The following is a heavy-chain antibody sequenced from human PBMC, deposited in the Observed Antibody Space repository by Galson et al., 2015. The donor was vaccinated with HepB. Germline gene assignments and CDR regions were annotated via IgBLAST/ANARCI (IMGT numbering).Heavy chain of an antibody. J-gene: IGHJ4*02. CDR1: GGTFSSYA. CDR2: IIPILGIA. CDR3: ARGVNYYDSSGYSPFDY. Sequence: SVKVSCKASGGTFSSYAISWVRQAPGQGLEWMGRIIPILGIANYAQKFQGRVTITADKSTSTAYMELSSLRSEDTAVYYCARGVNYYDSSGYSPFDYWGQGTLVTVSS. V-gene: IGHV1-69*04. D-gene: IGHD3-22*01.